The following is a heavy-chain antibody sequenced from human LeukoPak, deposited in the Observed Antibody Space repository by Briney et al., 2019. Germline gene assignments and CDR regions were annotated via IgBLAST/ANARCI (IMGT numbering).Heavy chain of an antibody. CDR2: INHRGST. Sequence: PSETLSLTCAVYGGSFSGYYWSWIRQPPGKGLEWIGEINHRGSTNYNPSLKSRVTISVDTSKNQFSLKLSSVTAADTAVYYCALTGDLGYWGQGTLVTVSS. J-gene: IGHJ4*02. D-gene: IGHD7-27*01. CDR1: GGSFSGYY. V-gene: IGHV4-34*01. CDR3: ALTGDLGY.